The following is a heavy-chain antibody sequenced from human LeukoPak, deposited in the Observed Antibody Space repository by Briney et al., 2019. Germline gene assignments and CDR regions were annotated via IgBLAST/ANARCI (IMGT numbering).Heavy chain of an antibody. CDR1: GGYISTYY. V-gene: IGHV4-59*01. CDR2: IYYTGST. D-gene: IGHD1-26*01. CDR3: ARTIVGAFFDS. Sequence: PSETLSLTCTVSGGYISTYYWTWIRQPPGKGLEWIGNIYYTGSTNYNPSLKSRVTMSVDTSKNQLSLKRTSVTAADTAVYHCARTIVGAFFDSWGQGTLVTASP. J-gene: IGHJ4*02.